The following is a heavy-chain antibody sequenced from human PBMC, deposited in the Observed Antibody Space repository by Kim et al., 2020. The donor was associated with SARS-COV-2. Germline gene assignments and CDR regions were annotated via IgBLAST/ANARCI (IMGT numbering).Heavy chain of an antibody. CDR1: GGSISSYY. J-gene: IGHJ4*02. Sequence: SETLSLTCTVSGGSISSYYWSWIRQPPGKGLEWIGYIYYSGRTNYNPYLKSRVTISVDTSKNQFSLKLSSVTAADTAVYYCARARLRDYDYWGQGTLVTVSS. V-gene: IGHV4-59*01. D-gene: IGHD3-16*01. CDR3: ARARLRDYDY. CDR2: IYYSGRT.